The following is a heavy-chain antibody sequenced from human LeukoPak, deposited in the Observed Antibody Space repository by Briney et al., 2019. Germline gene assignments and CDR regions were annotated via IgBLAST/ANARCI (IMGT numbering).Heavy chain of an antibody. V-gene: IGHV4-34*01. CDR3: ARGHFSASLDS. Sequence: SETLSLTCAVYGGSFSCYYWSWIRQPPGKGLEWIGEINHSGSTNYNPSLKSRVTISVDTSKNQFSLKLSSVTAADTAVYYCARGHFSASLDSWGQGTLVTVSS. J-gene: IGHJ5*02. CDR2: INHSGST. D-gene: IGHD6-25*01. CDR1: GGSFSCYY.